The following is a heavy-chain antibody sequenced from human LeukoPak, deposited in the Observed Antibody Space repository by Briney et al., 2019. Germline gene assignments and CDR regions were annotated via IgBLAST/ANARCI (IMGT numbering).Heavy chain of an antibody. Sequence: PGGSLRLSCAASGFTFSSYWMHWVRRAPGKGLVWVSRINTDGSSTVYADSVKGRFTISRDNAKNTLYLLMNSLRAEDTTVYYCIRVKSIAVADTPHYWGQGTLVTVSS. CDR3: IRVKSIAVADTPHY. D-gene: IGHD6-19*01. V-gene: IGHV3-74*01. CDR1: GFTFSSYW. CDR2: INTDGSST. J-gene: IGHJ4*02.